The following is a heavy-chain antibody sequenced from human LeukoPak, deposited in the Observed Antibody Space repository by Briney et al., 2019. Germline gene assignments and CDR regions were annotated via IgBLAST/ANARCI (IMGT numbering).Heavy chain of an antibody. CDR2: IYHSGST. D-gene: IGHD3-22*01. CDR1: GGSISSSNW. V-gene: IGHV4-4*02. J-gene: IGHJ3*02. Sequence: SGTLSLTCAVSGGSISSSNWWSWVRQPPGKGLEWIGEIYHSGSTNYNPSLKSRVTISVDKSKNQFSLKLSSVTAADTAVYYCASSPHDGSGSTRADDAFDIWGQGTMVTVSS. CDR3: ASSPHDGSGSTRADDAFDI.